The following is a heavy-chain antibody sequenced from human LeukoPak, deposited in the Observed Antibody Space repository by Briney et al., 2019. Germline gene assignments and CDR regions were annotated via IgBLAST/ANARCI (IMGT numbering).Heavy chain of an antibody. J-gene: IGHJ4*02. D-gene: IGHD6-13*01. V-gene: IGHV3-30*18. Sequence: GGSLRLSCAASGFTFTTYGLHWVRQAPGKGLEWVAAIASNGGSEYYADPVKGRFTISRDNSKNTLFLQMNSLRPDDTAVYYCAKRGHYSINWYHYFDYWGQGTLVTVSS. CDR2: IASNGGSE. CDR1: GFTFTTYG. CDR3: AKRGHYSINWYHYFDY.